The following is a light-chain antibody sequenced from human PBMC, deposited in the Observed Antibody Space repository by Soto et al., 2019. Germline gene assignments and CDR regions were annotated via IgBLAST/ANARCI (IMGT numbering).Light chain of an antibody. V-gene: IGKV1-6*01. Sequence: AIQMTQSPSSLSASVGDRVTITCRASQDIRSYLGCYHQEPGKAPKLLIYAASSLQSRVPSRFSGSGSGTDFTLTINSLQPEDFATYYCLQDYHYPLTLGGGTKVEIK. CDR3: LQDYHYPLT. CDR1: QDIRSY. J-gene: IGKJ4*01. CDR2: AAS.